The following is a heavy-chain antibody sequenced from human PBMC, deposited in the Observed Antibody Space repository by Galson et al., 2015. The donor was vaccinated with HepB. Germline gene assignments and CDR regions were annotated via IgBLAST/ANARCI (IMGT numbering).Heavy chain of an antibody. Sequence: ATLSLTCIVSGGSISSYYWSWIRQPPGKGLEWIGYIHCSGSTNHNPSLKSRVTISVDTSKNQFSLRLTSVTTADTAMYYCAGGQHNWNYDYWGQGNPGHRLL. CDR1: GGSISSYY. V-gene: IGHV4-59*01. CDR2: IHCSGST. J-gene: IGHJ4*01. D-gene: IGHD1-7*01. CDR3: AGGQHNWNYDY.